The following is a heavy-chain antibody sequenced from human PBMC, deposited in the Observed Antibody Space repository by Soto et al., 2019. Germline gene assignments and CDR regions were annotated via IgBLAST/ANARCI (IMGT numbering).Heavy chain of an antibody. Sequence: GESLKISCKGSGYSFAGYWITWVRQKPGKGLEWMGRIDPSDSQTYYSPSFRGHVTISVTKSITTVFLQWSSLRASDTAMYYCARQIYDSDTGPNFQYYFDSWGRGTPVTVSS. CDR2: IDPSDSQT. V-gene: IGHV5-10-1*01. CDR3: ARQIYDSDTGPNFQYYFDS. CDR1: GYSFAGYW. D-gene: IGHD3-22*01. J-gene: IGHJ4*02.